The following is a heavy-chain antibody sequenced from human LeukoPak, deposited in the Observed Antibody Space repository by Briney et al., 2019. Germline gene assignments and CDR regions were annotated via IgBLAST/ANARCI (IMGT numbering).Heavy chain of an antibody. CDR1: GFTFSSYS. Sequence: GGSLRLSWAASGFTFSSYSMNWVRQAPGKGLEWVSSISSSSSYIYYADSVKGRFTISRDNAKNSLYLQMNSLRAEDTAVYYCARDRGSSTGLDYWGQGTLVTVSS. CDR2: ISSSSSYI. D-gene: IGHD6-13*01. CDR3: ARDRGSSTGLDY. J-gene: IGHJ4*02. V-gene: IGHV3-21*01.